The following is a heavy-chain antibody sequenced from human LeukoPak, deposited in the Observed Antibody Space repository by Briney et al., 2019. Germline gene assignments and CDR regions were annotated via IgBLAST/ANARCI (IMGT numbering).Heavy chain of an antibody. CDR1: WLPLNCYG. V-gene: IGHV3-30*02. Sequence: GGPVRHLYSASWLPLNCYGMLWLGPAPGKGLAGVAFIRYDGSNKYYADSVKGRFTISRDNSKNTLYLQMNSLRAEYTAVYYWANTGYSSGWRHFDYWGQGTLVTVSS. CDR2: IRYDGSNK. D-gene: IGHD6-19*01. J-gene: IGHJ4*02. CDR3: ANTGYSSGWRHFDY.